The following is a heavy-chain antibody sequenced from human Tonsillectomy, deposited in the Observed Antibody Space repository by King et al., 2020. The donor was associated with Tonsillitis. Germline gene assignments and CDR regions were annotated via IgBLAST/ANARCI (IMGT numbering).Heavy chain of an antibody. CDR3: AKCPYDFWSGGLYYAMDV. V-gene: IGHV3-23*04. J-gene: IGHJ6*02. D-gene: IGHD3-3*01. Sequence: VQLVESGGGLVQPGGSLRLSCAASGFTFSTYAMTWVRQAPGKGLEWVSGMSGAGARTYHADSLKGRFTISRENSKNTLYLQMNSLRAEDTAVYYCAKCPYDFWSGGLYYAMDVWGQGTTVTVSS. CDR1: GFTFSTYA. CDR2: MSGAGART.